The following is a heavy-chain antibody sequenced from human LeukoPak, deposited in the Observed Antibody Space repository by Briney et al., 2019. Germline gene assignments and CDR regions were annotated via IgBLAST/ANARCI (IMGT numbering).Heavy chain of an antibody. J-gene: IGHJ4*02. D-gene: IGHD5-18*01. Sequence: GGSLRLSCAASGFTFDDYAMHWVRQAPGKGLEWVSGISWNSGSIGYADSVKGRFTISRDNANNSLYLQMNSLRAEDTALLDCAKADLRGYSYGSRFGYWGQGTLVTVSS. CDR1: GFTFDDYA. CDR2: ISWNSGSI. V-gene: IGHV3-9*01. CDR3: AKADLRGYSYGSRFGY.